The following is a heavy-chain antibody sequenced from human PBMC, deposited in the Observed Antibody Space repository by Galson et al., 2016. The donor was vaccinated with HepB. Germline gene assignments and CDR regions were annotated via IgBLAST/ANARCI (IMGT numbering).Heavy chain of an antibody. CDR3: ARDPMATRYYYYGMDV. D-gene: IGHD5-24*01. CDR2: IYSGGRT. J-gene: IGHJ6*02. CDR1: GFTVSNNY. Sequence: SLRLSCAASGFTVSNNYMSWVRQAPGKGLEWVSVIYSGGRTNYADSVKGRFTISRDNSKNTLYLQMNSLRAEDTAVYYCARDPMATRYYYYGMDVWGQGTTVTVSS. V-gene: IGHV3-53*01.